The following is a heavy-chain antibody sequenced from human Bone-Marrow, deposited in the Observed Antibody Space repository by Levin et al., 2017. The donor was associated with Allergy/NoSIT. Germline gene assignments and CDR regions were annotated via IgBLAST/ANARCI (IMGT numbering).Heavy chain of an antibody. CDR2: ISWNSGSI. CDR3: AKESSGTAASYFDY. J-gene: IGHJ4*02. Sequence: SCAASGFTFDDYAMHWVRQAPGKGLEWVSGISWNSGSIGYADSVKGRFTISRDNAKNSLYLQMNSLRAEDTALYYCAKESSGTAASYFDYWGQGTLVTVSS. V-gene: IGHV3-9*01. D-gene: IGHD6-25*01. CDR1: GFTFDDYA.